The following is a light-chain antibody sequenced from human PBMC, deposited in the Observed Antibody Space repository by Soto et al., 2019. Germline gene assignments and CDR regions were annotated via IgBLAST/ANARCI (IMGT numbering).Light chain of an antibody. V-gene: IGKV3-15*01. CDR3: QQYNNWPPWT. CDR1: QSVDIN. Sequence: EIVLTQSPATLALSKGERVSLSCRASQSVDINLAWYQQKPGQAPRLLIYGASTRATDMPGRFSGRGSGTEFTLTISSLQSEDFAVYYCQQYNNWPPWTFGQGTKVDIK. J-gene: IGKJ1*01. CDR2: GAS.